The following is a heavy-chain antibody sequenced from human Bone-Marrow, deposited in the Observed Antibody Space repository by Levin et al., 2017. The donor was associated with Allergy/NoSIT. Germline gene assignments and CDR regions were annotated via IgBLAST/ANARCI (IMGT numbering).Heavy chain of an antibody. CDR2: IVPIYGTA. Sequence: SVKFSCKVSGGTFSAYAISWVRQAPGQGLEWMGGIVPIYGTANYAQKFQDRLTLTADEATTTAYMELSSLRSEDTAVYYCARDHTIDDQEEDWGQGTLVTVSS. D-gene: IGHD3-3*01. J-gene: IGHJ4*02. V-gene: IGHV1-69*13. CDR1: GGTFSAYA. CDR3: ARDHTIDDQEED.